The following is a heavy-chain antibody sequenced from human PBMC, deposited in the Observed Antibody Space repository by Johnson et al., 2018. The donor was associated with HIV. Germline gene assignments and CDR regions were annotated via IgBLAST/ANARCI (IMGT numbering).Heavy chain of an antibody. J-gene: IGHJ3*02. CDR2: IYSGGST. D-gene: IGHD3-22*01. Sequence: VQLVESGGGLIQPGGSLRLSCAASGFTVSSNYMSWVRQAPGKGLEWVSVIYSGGSTYYADSVKGRFTISRDNSKNTLYLQMNSLRAEDTAVYYCAKGRPNYYDSSGDARFGDAFDIWGQGTMVTVS. CDR3: AKGRPNYYDSSGDARFGDAFDI. CDR1: GFTVSSNY. V-gene: IGHV3-53*01.